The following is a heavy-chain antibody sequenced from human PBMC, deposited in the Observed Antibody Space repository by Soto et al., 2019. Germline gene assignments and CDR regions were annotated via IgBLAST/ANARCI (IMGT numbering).Heavy chain of an antibody. J-gene: IGHJ5*02. D-gene: IGHD2-15*01. CDR3: AQTEDGGRSRTPAGWFDA. CDR2: IFSNDER. Sequence: QVTLKESGPVLVKPTETLTLTCTVSGFSLSNAGMGVSWIRQPPGKALEWLAHIFSNDERRFSTSLKNRLTIPKDTFNSQVVLIMTNMDPVDTATYYCAQTEDGGRSRTPAGWFDAWGQGTLVTVSS. V-gene: IGHV2-26*01. CDR1: GFSLSNAGMG.